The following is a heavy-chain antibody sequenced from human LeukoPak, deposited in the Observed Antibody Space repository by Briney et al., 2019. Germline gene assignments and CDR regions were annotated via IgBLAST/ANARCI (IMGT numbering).Heavy chain of an antibody. J-gene: IGHJ4*02. Sequence: ASVKVSCKASGYTFTSYGISWVRQAPGQGLEWMGWISAYNGNTNYAQKLQGRVTMTTDTSTSTAYMELRSLRSDDTAVYYCARDRRYSEITMVRGVIIGTGGDYWGQGTLVTVSS. CDR2: ISAYNGNT. V-gene: IGHV1-18*01. CDR1: GYTFTSYG. CDR3: ARDRRYSEITMVRGVIIGTGGDY. D-gene: IGHD3-10*01.